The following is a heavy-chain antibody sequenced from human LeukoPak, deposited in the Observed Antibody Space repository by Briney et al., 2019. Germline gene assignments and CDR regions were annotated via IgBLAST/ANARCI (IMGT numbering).Heavy chain of an antibody. D-gene: IGHD3-22*01. CDR2: ISSSGDYI. J-gene: IGHJ4*02. CDR1: GFTFSSYN. Sequence: TGGSLRLSCVASGFTFSSYNINWVRQAPGKGLEWVSSISSSGDYIYYADSVRGRFTISRDNAKNSLYLQMNSLRAEDTAAYYCARNLKNYYDSNGYFDYWGQGTLVTVSS. CDR3: ARNLKNYYDSNGYFDY. V-gene: IGHV3-21*01.